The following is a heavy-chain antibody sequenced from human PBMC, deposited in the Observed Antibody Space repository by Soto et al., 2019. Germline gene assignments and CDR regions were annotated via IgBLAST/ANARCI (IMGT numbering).Heavy chain of an antibody. D-gene: IGHD5-12*01. CDR1: GFTVSSNY. J-gene: IGHJ3*02. V-gene: IGHV3-23*01. CDR3: TRAYNGYPPGAFDI. Sequence: PGGSLRLSCAASGFTVSSNYMSWVRQAPGKGLEWVSGISGSGDSTYYADSVKGRFTISRDNSKNTLYLQMNSLRAEDTAVYYCTRAYNGYPPGAFDIWGQGTMVTVSS. CDR2: ISGSGDST.